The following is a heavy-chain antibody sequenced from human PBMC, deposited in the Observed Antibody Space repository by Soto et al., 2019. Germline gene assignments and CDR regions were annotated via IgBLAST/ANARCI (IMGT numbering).Heavy chain of an antibody. Sequence: SETLSLTCTVSGGSTSSDNYWSWIRQPPGKGLEWIGHIYYSGNTDYNPSLKSRLAISIDTSKNQFSLKLSSVTAADTAVYFCAREGGESSDGLYYFDSWGQGSLVTVS. CDR2: IYYSGNT. V-gene: IGHV4-30-4*01. CDR1: GGSTSSDNY. D-gene: IGHD3-16*01. J-gene: IGHJ4*02. CDR3: AREGGESSDGLYYFDS.